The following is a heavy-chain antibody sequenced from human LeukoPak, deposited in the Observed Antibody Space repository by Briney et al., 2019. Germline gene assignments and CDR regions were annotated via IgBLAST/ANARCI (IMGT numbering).Heavy chain of an antibody. J-gene: IGHJ5*02. CDR1: DFTFNKDW. CDR2: ISSSSSTI. D-gene: IGHD3-16*01. CDR3: ARDSEVTFGGFDP. V-gene: IGHV3-48*02. Sequence: GGSLRLSCAASDFTFNKDWMNWVRQAPGKGLEWVSYISSSSSTIYYADSVKGRFTISRDNAKNSLYLQMNSLRDEDTAVYYCARDSEVTFGGFDPWGQGTLVTVSS.